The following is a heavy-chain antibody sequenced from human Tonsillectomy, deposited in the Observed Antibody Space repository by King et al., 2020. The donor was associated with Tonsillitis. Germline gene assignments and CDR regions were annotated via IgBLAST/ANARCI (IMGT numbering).Heavy chain of an antibody. Sequence: QLQESGPGLVRPSETLSLTCTVSGGSISNYYWSWIRQPPGKGLEWIGYVYNSGSSYYNPSLKSRVTMSVDTSKNQISLKLGSVTAADTAVYFCARDFIDRWYFDLWGRGTLVTVSS. CDR3: ARDFIDRWYFDL. D-gene: IGHD3-16*02. V-gene: IGHV4-59*01. J-gene: IGHJ2*01. CDR2: VYNSGSS. CDR1: GGSISNYY.